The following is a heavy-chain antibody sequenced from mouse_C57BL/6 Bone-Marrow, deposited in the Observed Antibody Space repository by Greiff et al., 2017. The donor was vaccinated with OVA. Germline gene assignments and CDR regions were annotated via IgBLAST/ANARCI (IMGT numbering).Heavy chain of an antibody. Sequence: EVQLQQSGPELVKPGASVKISCKASGYSFTGYYMNWVKQSPEKSLEWIGEINPSTGGTTYNQKFKAKATLTVDKSSSTAYMQLKSLTSEDSAVYYCARRFYGYGFAYWGQGTLVTVSA. D-gene: IGHD2-2*01. CDR3: ARRFYGYGFAY. CDR1: GYSFTGYY. CDR2: INPSTGGT. J-gene: IGHJ3*01. V-gene: IGHV1-42*01.